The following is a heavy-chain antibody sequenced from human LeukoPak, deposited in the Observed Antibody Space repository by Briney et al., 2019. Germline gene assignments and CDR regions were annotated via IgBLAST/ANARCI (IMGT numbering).Heavy chain of an antibody. CDR1: GFTFSSYG. CDR3: ARGGSIAASYFDY. V-gene: IGHV3-33*01. CDR2: IWYDGSNK. Sequence: GRSLRLSYAASGFTFSSYGMHWVRQAPGKGLEWVAVIWYDGSNKYYADSVKGRFTISRDNSKNTLYLQMNSLRAEDTAVYYCARGGSIAASYFDYWGQGTLVTVSS. J-gene: IGHJ4*02. D-gene: IGHD6-13*01.